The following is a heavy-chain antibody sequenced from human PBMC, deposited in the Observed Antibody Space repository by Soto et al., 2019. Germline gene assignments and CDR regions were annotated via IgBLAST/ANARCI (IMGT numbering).Heavy chain of an antibody. CDR2: IIPIFGTA. V-gene: IGHV1-69*13. Sequence: QVQLVQSGAEVKKTGSSVKVSCKASGGTFSSYAISWVRQAPGQGLEWMGGIIPIFGTANYAQKFQGRVTITADESTSTAYMELSSLRSEDTAVYYCARTAMIVVVTSYYYYGMDVWGQGTTVTVSS. CDR1: GGTFSSYA. D-gene: IGHD3-22*01. J-gene: IGHJ6*02. CDR3: ARTAMIVVVTSYYYYGMDV.